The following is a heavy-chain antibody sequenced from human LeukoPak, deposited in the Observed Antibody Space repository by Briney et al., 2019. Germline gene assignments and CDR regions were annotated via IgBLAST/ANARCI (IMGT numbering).Heavy chain of an antibody. V-gene: IGHV3-66*01. CDR2: IYSGGGT. CDR3: ARNYYDSSAYYYFDY. CDR1: GFTVSSSY. J-gene: IGHJ4*02. D-gene: IGHD3-22*01. Sequence: GGSLRLSCAASGFTVSSSYMNWVRQAPGKGLEWVSLIYSGGGTYYADSVKGRFTISRDNSKNTLYLQMNSLRAEDTPVYYCARNYYDSSAYYYFDYWGQGTLVTVSS.